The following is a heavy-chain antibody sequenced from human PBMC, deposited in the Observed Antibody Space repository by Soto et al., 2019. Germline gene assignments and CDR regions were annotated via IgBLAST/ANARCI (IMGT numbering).Heavy chain of an antibody. CDR2: MYHSGTT. Sequence: SETLSLTCTVSGGSISNYYWSWIRQPPGKGLEWIGYMYHSGTTNYNPSLKSRVTISIDTSKNQFSLRLSSVTAADTAVYYCARGRYYFDYWGQGALVTVSS. J-gene: IGHJ4*02. V-gene: IGHV4-59*01. CDR3: ARGRYYFDY. CDR1: GGSISNYY.